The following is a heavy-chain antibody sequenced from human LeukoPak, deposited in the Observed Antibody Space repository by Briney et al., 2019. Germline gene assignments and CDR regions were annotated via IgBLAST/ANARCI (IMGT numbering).Heavy chain of an antibody. CDR1: GGSISSGSYY. D-gene: IGHD2-2*01. V-gene: IGHV4-61*02. CDR2: IYTSGST. CDR3: AIFIVVVPAATFYGPVLMDV. J-gene: IGHJ6*03. Sequence: KPSQTLSLTCTVSGGSISSGSYYWSWIRQPAGKGLEWIGRIYTSGSTNYNPSLKSRVTISVDTSKKQFSLKLSSVTAADTYVYYCAIFIVVVPAATFYGPVLMDVWGKGTTVTVSS.